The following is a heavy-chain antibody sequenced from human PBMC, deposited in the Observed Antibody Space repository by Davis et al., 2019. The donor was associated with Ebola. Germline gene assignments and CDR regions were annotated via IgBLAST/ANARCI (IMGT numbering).Heavy chain of an antibody. CDR3: ARDVGVEFDY. CDR1: GFTFSSYG. D-gene: IGHD3-10*01. Sequence: GESLKISCAASGFTFSSYGMHWVRQAPGKGLEWVANIIQDGSQKYYVDSVKGRFTISRDNAKNSLYLQMNSLTADDTAVYYCARDVGVEFDYWGQGTLVTVSS. CDR2: IIQDGSQK. J-gene: IGHJ4*02. V-gene: IGHV3-7*03.